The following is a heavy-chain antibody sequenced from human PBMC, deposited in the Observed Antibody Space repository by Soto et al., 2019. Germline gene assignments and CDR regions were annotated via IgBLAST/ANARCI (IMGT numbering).Heavy chain of an antibody. D-gene: IGHD2-21*01. V-gene: IGHV5-51*01. CDR1: VGSVTSSW. CDR2: IYPGDSDT. J-gene: IGHJ6*02. CDR3: ARHLGGLNIYGMDV. Sequence: ISCEGCVGSVTSSWCGWVRQKPGKGLEWMGIIYPGDSDTRYSPSFQGQVTISADKSISTAYLQWSSLKASDTAMYYCARHLGGLNIYGMDVWGQGTTVTVSS.